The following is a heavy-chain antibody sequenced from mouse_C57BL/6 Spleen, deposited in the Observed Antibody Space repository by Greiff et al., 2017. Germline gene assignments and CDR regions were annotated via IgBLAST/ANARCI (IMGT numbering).Heavy chain of an antibody. CDR1: GYTFTSYW. V-gene: IGHV1-69*01. Sequence: QQPGAELVMPGASVKLSCKASGYTFTSYWMHWVKQRPGQGLEWIGEIDPSDSYTNYNQKFKGKSTLTVDKSSSTAYMQLSSLTSEDSAVYYCSRSSYYGSSCWYFDVWGTGTTVTASS. CDR2: IDPSDSYT. D-gene: IGHD1-1*01. CDR3: SRSSYYGSSCWYFDV. J-gene: IGHJ1*03.